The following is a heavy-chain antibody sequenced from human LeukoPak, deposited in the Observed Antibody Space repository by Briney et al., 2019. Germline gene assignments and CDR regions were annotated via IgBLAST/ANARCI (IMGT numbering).Heavy chain of an antibody. CDR3: ARHAWGSGPGAPGNWFDP. J-gene: IGHJ5*02. CDR2: IYYSGTT. CDR1: GGSISSSSYY. D-gene: IGHD3-10*01. Sequence: SETLSLTCTVSGGSISSSSYYWGWIRQPPGKGLEWIGSIYYSGTTYYNPSLKSRVTISVDTSKNQFSLKLSSVTAADTAVYYCARHAWGSGPGAPGNWFDPWGQGTLVTVSS. V-gene: IGHV4-39*01.